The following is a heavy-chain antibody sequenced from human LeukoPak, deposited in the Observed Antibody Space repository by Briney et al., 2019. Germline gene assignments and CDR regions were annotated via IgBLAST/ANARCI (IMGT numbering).Heavy chain of an antibody. J-gene: IGHJ4*02. CDR3: ARVALTGYYKREVFFDY. CDR2: IYYSGST. CDR1: Y. D-gene: IGHD3-9*01. V-gene: IGHV4-59*01. Sequence: YMSWIRQPPGKGLEWIGYIYYSGSTNYNPSLKSRVTISVDTSKNQFSLKLSSVTAADTAVYYCARVALTGYYKREVFFDYWGQGTLVTVSS.